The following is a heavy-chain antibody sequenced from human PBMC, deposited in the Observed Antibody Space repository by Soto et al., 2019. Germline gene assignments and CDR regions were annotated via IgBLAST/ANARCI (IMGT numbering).Heavy chain of an antibody. CDR1: GGSVSSGDYL. CDR3: SRDKGYIPRPKNFDS. CDR2: IYDSGSS. J-gene: IGHJ4*02. V-gene: IGHV4-30-4*01. D-gene: IGHD6-6*01. Sequence: PSGTLSPTCTVSGGSVSSGDYLWSWIRQRPGKGLEWIGYIYDSGSSYYNPPLKCRVTMSVYTSKHQFSLKLRSVTAAHPAMYYCSRDKGYIPRPKNFDSWGQGTLVTVSS.